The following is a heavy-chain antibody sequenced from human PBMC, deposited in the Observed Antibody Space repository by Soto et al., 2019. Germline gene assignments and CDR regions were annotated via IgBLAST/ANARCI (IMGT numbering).Heavy chain of an antibody. CDR3: ASTSYGYTFYDY. V-gene: IGHV4-30-4*01. D-gene: IGHD5-18*01. J-gene: IGHJ4*02. CDR1: GGSISSGDYY. CDR2: IYYSGST. Sequence: QVQLQESGPGLVKPSQTLSLTCTVSGGSISSGDYYWSWIRQPPGKGLEWIGYIYYSGSTYHNPSLKSRVTVSADTSKNQFSLKLSSVTAADTAVYYCASTSYGYTFYDYWGQGTLVTVSS.